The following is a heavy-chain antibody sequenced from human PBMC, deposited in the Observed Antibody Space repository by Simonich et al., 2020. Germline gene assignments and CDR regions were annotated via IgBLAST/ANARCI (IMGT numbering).Heavy chain of an antibody. J-gene: IGHJ3*02. V-gene: IGHV3-30*07. Sequence: QVQLVESGGGVVQPGRSLRLSCAASGFTFSSYAMHWVRQAPGKGLELVAIISYDGSNKYYADSVKGRFTISRDNSKNTLYLQMNSRRAEDTAVYYCAREDLTGDAFDIWGQGTMVTVSS. D-gene: IGHD7-27*01. CDR2: ISYDGSNK. CDR1: GFTFSSYA. CDR3: AREDLTGDAFDI.